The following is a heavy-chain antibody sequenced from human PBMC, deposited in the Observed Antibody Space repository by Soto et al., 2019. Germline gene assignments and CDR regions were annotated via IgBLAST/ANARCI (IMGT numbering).Heavy chain of an antibody. CDR1: GFPFSDYS. CDR2: ISPSSDSS. J-gene: IGHJ4*02. CDR3: ARPRGPRGYDLIDY. V-gene: IGHV3-21*02. Sequence: EVQLVESGGGLVKPGGSLRLACAASGFPFSDYSWNWVRQTPGKGLEWVSFISPSSDSSYYADSVKGRFTISRDNAKNSLFLQMNSLRDEDTAVYYCARPRGPRGYDLIDYWGQGTLVIVSS. D-gene: IGHD5-12*01.